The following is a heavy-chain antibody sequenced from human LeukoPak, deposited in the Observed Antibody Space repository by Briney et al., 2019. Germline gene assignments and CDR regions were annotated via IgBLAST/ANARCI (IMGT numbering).Heavy chain of an antibody. Sequence: ASVKGSCKVSGYTLTELSMHWVRQAPGKGLEWMGGFDPEDGETIYAQKFQGRVTMTEDTSTDTAYMELSSLRSEDTAVYYCATSRYCSSTSCYHGRYYYYYGMDVWGQGTTVTVSS. CDR1: GYTLTELS. D-gene: IGHD2-2*01. J-gene: IGHJ6*02. V-gene: IGHV1-24*01. CDR2: FDPEDGET. CDR3: ATSRYCSSTSCYHGRYYYYYGMDV.